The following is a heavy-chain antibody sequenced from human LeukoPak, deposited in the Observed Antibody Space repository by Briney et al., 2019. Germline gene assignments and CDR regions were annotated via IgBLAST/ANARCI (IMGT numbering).Heavy chain of an antibody. V-gene: IGHV1-18*01. CDR3: ARGPYRESFSARRYYYYYMDV. CDR2: ISAYNGNT. CDR1: GYTFTSYG. J-gene: IGHJ6*03. D-gene: IGHD2-2*02. Sequence: GASVKVSCKASGYTFTSYGISWVRQAPGQGLEWMGWISAYNGNTNYAQKLQGRVTMTTDTSTSTAYMELRSLRSDDTAVYYCARGPYRESFSARRYYYYYMDVWGSGTMVTVSS.